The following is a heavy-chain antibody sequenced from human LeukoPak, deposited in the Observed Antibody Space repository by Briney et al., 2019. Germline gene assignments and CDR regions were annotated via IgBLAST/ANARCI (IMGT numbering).Heavy chain of an antibody. V-gene: IGHV4-30-4*01. CDR1: GGSISSGDYY. Sequence: SQTLSLTCTVYGGSISSGDYYWSWIRQPPGKGLEWIAYMYYSGSTYYNPSLKSRVTMSADTSKNQLSLKLSSVTAADTAVYYCARPYYYDSRIDPWGQGILVTVSS. D-gene: IGHD3-22*01. CDR3: ARPYYYDSRIDP. CDR2: MYYSGST. J-gene: IGHJ5*02.